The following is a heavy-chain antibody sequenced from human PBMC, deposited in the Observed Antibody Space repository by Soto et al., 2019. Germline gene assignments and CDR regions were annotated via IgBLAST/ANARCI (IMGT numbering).Heavy chain of an antibody. CDR1: GYSFTSYW. J-gene: IGHJ4*02. CDR2: IYPGDSDT. Sequence: EVQLVQSGAEVKKPGESLKISCKGSGYSFTSYWIGWVRQMPGKGLEWMGIIYPGDSDTRYSPSFQGQVTISADKSISTAYLQWSSLKASDTAMYYCVRFSRRFLPTGEVSTKEYYFDYWGQGTLVTVSS. V-gene: IGHV5-51*03. CDR3: VRFSRRFLPTGEVSTKEYYFDY. D-gene: IGHD3-3*01.